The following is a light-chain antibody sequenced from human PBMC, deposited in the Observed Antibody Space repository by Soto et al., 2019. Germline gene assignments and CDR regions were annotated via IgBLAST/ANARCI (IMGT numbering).Light chain of an antibody. J-gene: IGKJ1*01. Sequence: EIVMTQSPATLSVSPGERATLSCRASQSVSSNLAWYQQKPGQAPRLLIYGASTRATGIPARFSGSGSGTAFSLTISSLLAEDVAVYYCQQHNNWSPWTFGQGTKVEIK. CDR3: QQHNNWSPWT. V-gene: IGKV3-15*01. CDR2: GAS. CDR1: QSVSSN.